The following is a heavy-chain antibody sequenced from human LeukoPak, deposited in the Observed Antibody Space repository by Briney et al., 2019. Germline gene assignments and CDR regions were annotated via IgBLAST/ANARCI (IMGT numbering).Heavy chain of an antibody. Sequence: VASVYLSCKVSGGTFSSYTFSWVRQAPGQGLEWMGRIIPILGIANYAQNLQGRVTITADKSTSTAYMELSSLRSEDTAVYYCASRDYYDSSGYYYGGSLDYWGQETLVTVSS. J-gene: IGHJ4*02. CDR2: IIPILGIA. D-gene: IGHD3-22*01. V-gene: IGHV1-69*02. CDR3: ASRDYYDSSGYYYGGSLDY. CDR1: GGTFSSYT.